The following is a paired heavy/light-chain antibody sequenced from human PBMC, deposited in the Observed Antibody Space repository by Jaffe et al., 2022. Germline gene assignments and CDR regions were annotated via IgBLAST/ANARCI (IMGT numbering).Heavy chain of an antibody. CDR1: GGTFSSYA. J-gene: IGHJ2*01. CDR2: IIPIFGTA. Sequence: QVQLVQSGAEVKKPGSSVKVSCKASGGTFSSYAISWVRQAPGQGLEWMGGIIPIFGTANYAQKFQGRVTITADESTSTAYMELSSLRSEDTAVYYCASLGYCSGGSCYSNWYFDLWGRGTLVTVSS. V-gene: IGHV1-69*01. D-gene: IGHD2-15*01. CDR3: ASLGYCSGGSCYSNWYFDL.
Light chain of an antibody. CDR3: QQYNNWPPKVT. J-gene: IGKJ4*01. V-gene: IGKV3-15*01. CDR2: GAS. CDR1: QSVSSN. Sequence: EIVMTQSPATLSVSPGERATLSCRASQSVSSNLAWYQQKPGQAPRLLIYGASTRATGIPARFSGSGSGTEFTLTISSLQSEDFAVYYCQQYNNWPPKVTFGGGTKVEIK.